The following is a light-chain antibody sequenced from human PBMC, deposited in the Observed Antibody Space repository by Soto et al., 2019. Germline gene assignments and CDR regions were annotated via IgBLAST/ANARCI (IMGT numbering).Light chain of an antibody. V-gene: IGKV1-33*01. CDR3: QQYDNLLLT. CDR1: QDISNY. CDR2: DAS. J-gene: IGKJ4*01. Sequence: DIQMTQSPSSLYASVGDRFTITCQASQDISNYLNWYQQKPGKAPKLLIYDASNLETGVPSRFSGSGSGTDFTFTISSLQPEDIATYYCQQYDNLLLTFGGGTKVEIK.